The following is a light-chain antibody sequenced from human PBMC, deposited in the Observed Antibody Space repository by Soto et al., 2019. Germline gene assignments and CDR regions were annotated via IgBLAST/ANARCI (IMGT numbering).Light chain of an antibody. V-gene: IGKV3D-20*02. CDR2: DAF. CDR3: QQRSNWPWT. J-gene: IGKJ1*01. Sequence: EIVLTQSPGTLSLSPGERATLSCRASQSVGSTYLAWYQQKPGLAPRLLIYDAFNRATGIPARFSGSGSGTDFTLTISSLEPEDFAVYYCQQRSNWPWTFGQGTKVDNK. CDR1: QSVGSTY.